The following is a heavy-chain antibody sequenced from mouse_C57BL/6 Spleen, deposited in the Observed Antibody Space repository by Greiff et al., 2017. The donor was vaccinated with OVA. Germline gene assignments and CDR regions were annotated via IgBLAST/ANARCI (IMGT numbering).Heavy chain of an antibody. D-gene: IGHD2-3*01. CDR2: IDPETGGT. CDR3: TRLYDGYYGYAMDY. CDR1: GYTFTDYE. Sequence: VHLVESGAELVRPGASVTLSCKASGYTFTDYEMHWVKQTPVHGLEWIGAIDPETGGTAYNQKFKGKAILTADKSSSTAYMELRSLTSEDSAVYYCTRLYDGYYGYAMDYWGQGTSVTVSS. J-gene: IGHJ4*01. V-gene: IGHV1-15*01.